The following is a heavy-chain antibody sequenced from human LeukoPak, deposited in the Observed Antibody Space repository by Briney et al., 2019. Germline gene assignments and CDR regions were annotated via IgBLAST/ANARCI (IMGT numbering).Heavy chain of an antibody. J-gene: IGHJ4*02. Sequence: PGGSLRLSCAASGFTFSGHWMSWVRQAPGKGLDWVANINQGGSDKYYVDSVKGRFTISRDNANNLLYLQMNSLRSEDTAVYYCTRDRSRAEDDWGQGTLVTVSS. CDR1: GFTFSGHW. V-gene: IGHV3-7*01. CDR2: INQGGSDK. CDR3: TRDRSRAEDD. D-gene: IGHD1-14*01.